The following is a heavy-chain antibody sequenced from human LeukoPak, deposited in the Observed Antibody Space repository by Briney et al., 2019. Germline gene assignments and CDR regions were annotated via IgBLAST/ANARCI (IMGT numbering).Heavy chain of an antibody. CDR1: GGSISSYY. J-gene: IGHJ6*02. CDR3: ARDASNVLLWFGELVATPAWYGMDV. V-gene: IGHV4-4*07. Sequence: PSETLSLTCTVSGGSISSYYRSWIRQPAGKGLEWIRRIYTSGSTNYNPSLKSRVTMSVDTSKNQFSLKLSSVTAADTAVYYCARDASNVLLWFGELVATPAWYGMDVWGQGTTVTVSS. CDR2: IYTSGST. D-gene: IGHD3-10*01.